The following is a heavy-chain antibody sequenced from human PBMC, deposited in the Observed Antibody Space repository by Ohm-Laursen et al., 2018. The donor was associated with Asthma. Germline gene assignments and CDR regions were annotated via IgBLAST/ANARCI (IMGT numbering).Heavy chain of an antibody. J-gene: IGHJ4*02. CDR1: GVAFTDSW. D-gene: IGHD1-26*01. CDR3: VTDAWWSYVH. V-gene: IGHV3-7*01. CDR2: INPLGYEK. Sequence: SLRLSCAATGVAFTDSWMSWVRQLPGGSLEWVAKINPLGYEKYYMDSARGRFTVSRDNAKNSLYLEMNSLRVEDTAVYYCVTDAWWSYVHWGLGTLVTVSS.